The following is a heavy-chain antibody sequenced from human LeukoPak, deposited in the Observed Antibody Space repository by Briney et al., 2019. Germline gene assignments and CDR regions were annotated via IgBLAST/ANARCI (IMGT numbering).Heavy chain of an antibody. D-gene: IGHD1-1*01. CDR1: GITFRAYT. CDR2: ISSSGAST. Sequence: PGGSLRLSCAASGITFRAYTMRWVRQAPGKGLEWVSDISSSGASTYYADSVKGRFTISRDNAKKTLYLQMSSLGAEDTAVYYCARDMSAWTMDVWGKGTTVTVSS. CDR3: ARDMSAWTMDV. J-gene: IGHJ6*03. V-gene: IGHV3-23*01.